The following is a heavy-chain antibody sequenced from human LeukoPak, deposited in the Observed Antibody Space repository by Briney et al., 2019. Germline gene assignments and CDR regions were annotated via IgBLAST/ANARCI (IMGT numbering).Heavy chain of an antibody. V-gene: IGHV3-15*01. J-gene: IGHJ3*02. CDR3: QCVDTAMVRGRGAFDI. CDR1: GFTFSNAW. D-gene: IGHD5-18*01. Sequence: GGSLRLSCAASGFTFSNAWMSWVRQAPGKGLEWVGRIKSKTDGGTTDYAEPVKGRFTISRDDSKNTLYLQMNSLKTEDTAVYYCQCVDTAMVRGRGAFDIWGQGTMVTVSS. CDR2: IKSKTDGGTT.